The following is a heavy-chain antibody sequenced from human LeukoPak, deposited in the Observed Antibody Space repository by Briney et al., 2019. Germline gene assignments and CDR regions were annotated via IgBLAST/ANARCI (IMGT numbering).Heavy chain of an antibody. V-gene: IGHV4-34*01. D-gene: IGHD2-2*01. Sequence: PSETLSLTCAVYGGSFSGYYWSWIRQLPGKGLEWIGEINHSGSTNYNPSLKSRVTISVDTSKNQFSLKLSSVTAADTAVYYCARGVSSTSLDYWGQGTLVTVSS. CDR3: ARGVSSTSLDY. CDR1: GGSFSGYY. J-gene: IGHJ4*02. CDR2: INHSGST.